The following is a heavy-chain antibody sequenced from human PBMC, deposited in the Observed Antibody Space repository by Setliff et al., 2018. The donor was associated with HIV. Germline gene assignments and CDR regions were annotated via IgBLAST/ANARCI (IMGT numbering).Heavy chain of an antibody. Sequence: PSETLSLTCAVSGVSVSGDYWSWVRQPPGKGLEWIAEVHPSGSINYNSSLKSRVAISVDTSNNQFSLTMTSLTAADTAVYYCARGRDWAKTGDFWGQGSLVTVSS. J-gene: IGHJ4*02. D-gene: IGHD3-9*01. CDR2: VHPSGSI. CDR3: ARGRDWAKTGDF. V-gene: IGHV4-34*01. CDR1: GVSVSGDY.